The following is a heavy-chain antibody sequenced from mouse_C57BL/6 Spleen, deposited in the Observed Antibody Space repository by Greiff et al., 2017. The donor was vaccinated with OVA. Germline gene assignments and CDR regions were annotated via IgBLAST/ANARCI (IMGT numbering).Heavy chain of an antibody. CDR1: GYTFTNYW. Sequence: QVQLQQSGAELVRPGTSVKMSCKASGYTFTNYWIGWAKQRPGHGLAWIGDIYPGGGYTNYNEKFKGKATLTADKSSSTAYMQFSSLTSEDSAIYYCARYADYYGSSQRGYFDVWGTGTTVTVSS. V-gene: IGHV1-63*01. CDR3: ARYADYYGSSQRGYFDV. J-gene: IGHJ1*03. D-gene: IGHD1-1*01. CDR2: IYPGGGYT.